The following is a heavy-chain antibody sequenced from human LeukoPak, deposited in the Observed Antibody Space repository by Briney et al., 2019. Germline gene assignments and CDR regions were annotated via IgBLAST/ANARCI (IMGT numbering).Heavy chain of an antibody. J-gene: IGHJ5*02. Sequence: SETLSLTCAVYGGSFSGYYWSWIRQPPGKGLEWIGEINHSGSTNYNPSLKSRVTISVDTSKNQFSLKLSSVTAADTAVYYCVSRGCSSTSCYERGHWFDPWGQGTLVTVSS. CDR2: INHSGST. CDR3: VSRGCSSTSCYERGHWFDP. V-gene: IGHV4-34*01. D-gene: IGHD2-2*01. CDR1: GGSFSGYY.